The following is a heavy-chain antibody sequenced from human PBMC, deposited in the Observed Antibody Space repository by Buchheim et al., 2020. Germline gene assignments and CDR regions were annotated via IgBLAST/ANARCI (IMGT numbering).Heavy chain of an antibody. CDR1: GFTFSSYA. D-gene: IGHD2-2*02. Sequence: QVQLVESGGGVVQPGRSLRLSCAASGFTFSSYAMHWVRQAPGKGLEWVAVISYDGSNKYYADSVKGRFTISRDNSKNTLYLRMNSLRAEDTAVYYCARESKVPAAIRGWFDPWGQGTL. V-gene: IGHV3-30-3*01. CDR2: ISYDGSNK. CDR3: ARESKVPAAIRGWFDP. J-gene: IGHJ5*02.